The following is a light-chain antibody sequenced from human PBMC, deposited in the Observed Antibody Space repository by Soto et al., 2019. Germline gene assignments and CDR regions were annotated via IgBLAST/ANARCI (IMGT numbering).Light chain of an antibody. CDR1: SSDIGAYNH. CDR2: EVS. V-gene: IGLV2-8*01. CDR3: SSYAGSNGPVI. J-gene: IGLJ2*01. Sequence: HSVLTQPPSASGSPGQSVTISCTGTSSDIGAYNHVSWYQQHPGKAPRFIIYEVSQRPSGVPDRFSGSKSGNTASLTVSGLQADDEADYYCSSYAGSNGPVIFGGGTQLTVL.